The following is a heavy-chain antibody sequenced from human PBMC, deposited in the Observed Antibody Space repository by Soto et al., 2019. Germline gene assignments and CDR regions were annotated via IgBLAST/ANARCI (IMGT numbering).Heavy chain of an antibody. D-gene: IGHD2-15*01. CDR3: AKVGCSGGSCPTRAAFAI. V-gene: IGHV3-23*01. CDR1: GFTFSSYA. J-gene: IGHJ3*02. CDR2: ISGSGGST. Sequence: PGESLKISCAASGFTFSSYAMSWVRQAPGKGLEWVSAISGSGGSTYYADSVKGRFTISRDNSKNTLYLQMNSLRAEDTAVYYCAKVGCSGGSCPTRAAFAIWGQGTMVTVSS.